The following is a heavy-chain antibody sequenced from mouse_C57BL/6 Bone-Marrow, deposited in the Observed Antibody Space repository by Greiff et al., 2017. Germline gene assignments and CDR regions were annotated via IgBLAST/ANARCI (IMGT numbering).Heavy chain of an antibody. CDR1: GFSLTSYG. CDR2: IWSGGST. V-gene: IGHV2-2*01. D-gene: IGHD3-2*02. Sequence: VQLVESGPGLVQPSQSLSITCTVSGFSLTSYGVHWVRQSPGKGLEWLGVIWSGGSTDYNAAFISRLSISKDNSKSQVFFKMNSLQADDTAIYYCARKAAQAPWFAYWGQGTLVTVSA. J-gene: IGHJ3*01. CDR3: ARKAAQAPWFAY.